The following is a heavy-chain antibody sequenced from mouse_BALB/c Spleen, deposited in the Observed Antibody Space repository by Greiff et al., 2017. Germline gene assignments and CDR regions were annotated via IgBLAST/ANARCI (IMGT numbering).Heavy chain of an antibody. V-gene: IGHV7-3*02. CDR3: ARSHWYFDV. Sequence: DVKLVESGGGLVQPGGSLRLSCATSGFTFTDYYMSWVRQPPGKALEWLGFIRNKANGYTTEYSASVKGRFTISRDNSQSILYLQMNTLRAEDSATYYCARSHWYFDVWGAGTTVTVSS. CDR2: IRNKANGYTT. CDR1: GFTFTDYY. J-gene: IGHJ1*01.